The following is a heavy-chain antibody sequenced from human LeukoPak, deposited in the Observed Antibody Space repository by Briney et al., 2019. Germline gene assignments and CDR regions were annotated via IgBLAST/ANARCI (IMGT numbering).Heavy chain of an antibody. D-gene: IGHD3-22*01. CDR1: GFTFSDYA. V-gene: IGHV3-49*04. CDR3: SRFYSSGWASGAFDI. Sequence: PGRSLRLSCTTSGFTFSDYAVSWVRQAPGKGLEWIGFIRNKANGGTTEYAASVKGRFTISRDDSKTIAHLQMSNLKTEDTAVYYCSRFYSSGWASGAFDIWGQGTMVTVSS. J-gene: IGHJ3*02. CDR2: IRNKANGGTT.